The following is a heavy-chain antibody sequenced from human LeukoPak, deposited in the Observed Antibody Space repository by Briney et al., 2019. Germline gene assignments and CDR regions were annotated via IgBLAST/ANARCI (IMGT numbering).Heavy chain of an antibody. CDR2: IKQDGSEK. J-gene: IGHJ4*02. CDR3: VRDGVPERWLHLGY. CDR1: GFTFSSYW. Sequence: GGSLRLSCAASGFTFSSYWMSWVRQAPGKGLEWVAHIKQDGSEKYYVDSVKGRFTISRDNGKNSLYLQMNSLRAEDTAVYYCVRDGVPERWLHLGYWGQGTLVTVSS. V-gene: IGHV3-7*03. D-gene: IGHD5-24*01.